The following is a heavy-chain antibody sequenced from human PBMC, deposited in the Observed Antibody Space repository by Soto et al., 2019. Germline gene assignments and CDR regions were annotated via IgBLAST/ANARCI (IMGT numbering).Heavy chain of an antibody. CDR1: GFTFSDYY. D-gene: IGHD6-19*01. CDR2: INTLSSAI. V-gene: IGHV3-11*01. J-gene: IGHJ4*02. CDR3: TRRLQWQLRPLDS. Sequence: GGSLRLSCAGSGFTFSDYYMTWIRQAPGKGLEWVSYINTLSSAIYYADSVKGRFTISRDNAKNSLYLQMNSLRAEDTAVYYCTRRLQWQLRPLDSWGRGTLVTVS.